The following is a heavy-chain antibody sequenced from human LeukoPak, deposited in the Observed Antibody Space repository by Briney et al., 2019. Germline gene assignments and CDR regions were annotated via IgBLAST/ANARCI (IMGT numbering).Heavy chain of an antibody. D-gene: IGHD5-12*01. CDR2: IYYSGST. Sequence: TSETLSLTCTVSGGSISSYYWSWIRQPPGKGLEWIGYIYYSGSTNYNPSLKSRVTISVDTSKNQFSLKLSSVTAADTAVYYCASQHGYDWDYFDYWGQGTLVTVSS. CDR1: GGSISSYY. J-gene: IGHJ4*02. V-gene: IGHV4-59*01. CDR3: ASQHGYDWDYFDY.